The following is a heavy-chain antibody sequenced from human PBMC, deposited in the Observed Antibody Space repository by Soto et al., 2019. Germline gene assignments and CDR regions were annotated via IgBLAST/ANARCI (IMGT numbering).Heavy chain of an antibody. Sequence: PGGSLRLSCAASGFTFDDYAMHWVRQAPGKGLEWVSGVSWNIDTIGYAGSVKGRFSISRDNAKNALYLQMNSLRPEDTALYFCVRDHSTGIAMVGGHYDYLGMDVWGQGTMVTFSS. CDR1: GFTFDDYA. D-gene: IGHD3-10*01. CDR3: VRDHSTGIAMVGGHYDYLGMDV. CDR2: VSWNIDTI. V-gene: IGHV3-9*01. J-gene: IGHJ6*02.